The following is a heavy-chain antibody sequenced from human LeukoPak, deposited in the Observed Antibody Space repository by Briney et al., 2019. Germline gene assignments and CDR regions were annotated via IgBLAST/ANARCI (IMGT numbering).Heavy chain of an antibody. D-gene: IGHD5-18*01. CDR2: ISSSGSTI. Sequence: GGSLRLSCAASGFTFSDYYMSWIRQAPGKGLEWVSYISSSGSTIYYADSVKGRFTISRDNAKNSLYLQMNSLGAEDTAVYYCARDLRPGYSYGYIDYWGQGTLVTVSS. J-gene: IGHJ4*02. V-gene: IGHV3-11*01. CDR3: ARDLRPGYSYGYIDY. CDR1: GFTFSDYY.